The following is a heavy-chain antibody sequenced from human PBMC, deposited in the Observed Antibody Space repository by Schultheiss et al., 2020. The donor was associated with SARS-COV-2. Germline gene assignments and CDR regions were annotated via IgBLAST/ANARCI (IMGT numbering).Heavy chain of an antibody. CDR1: GFTFSSYA. CDR2: INHSGTT. V-gene: IGHV4-34*09. CDR3: ARAPYGSAWYGFDY. Sequence: LRLSCAASGFTFSSYAMSWVRQPPGKGLEWIGEINHSGTTNYNPSLKSRVTISVDTSKNQFSLKLSSVTAADTAMYYCARAPYGSAWYGFDYWGQGTLVTVSS. D-gene: IGHD6-19*01. J-gene: IGHJ4*02.